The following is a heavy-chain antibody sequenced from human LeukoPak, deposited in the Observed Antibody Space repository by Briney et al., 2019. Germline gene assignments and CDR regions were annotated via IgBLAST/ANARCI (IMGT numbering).Heavy chain of an antibody. CDR3: ARAQGYCSGGSCYDY. Sequence: QPGGPLRLSCAASGFTVRSNYMSWVRQAPGKGLEWVSVIYSGGSTYYADSVKGRFTISRHNSKNTLYLQMNSLRAEDTAVYYCARAQGYCSGGSCYDYWGQGTLVTVSS. D-gene: IGHD2-15*01. CDR1: GFTVRSNY. J-gene: IGHJ4*02. CDR2: IYSGGST. V-gene: IGHV3-53*04.